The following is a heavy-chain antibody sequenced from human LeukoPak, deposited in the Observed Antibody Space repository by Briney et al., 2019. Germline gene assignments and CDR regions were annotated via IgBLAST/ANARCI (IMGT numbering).Heavy chain of an antibody. D-gene: IGHD2-21*01. V-gene: IGHV3-30*18. Sequence: GGSLRLSCAASGFTFSSYGMHWVRQAPGKGLEWVAVISYDGSNKYYADSVKGRFTISRDNSKNTLYLQMNSLRAEDTAVYYCAKGIAVFETFDYWGQGTLVTVSS. CDR1: GFTFSSYG. CDR3: AKGIAVFETFDY. CDR2: ISYDGSNK. J-gene: IGHJ4*02.